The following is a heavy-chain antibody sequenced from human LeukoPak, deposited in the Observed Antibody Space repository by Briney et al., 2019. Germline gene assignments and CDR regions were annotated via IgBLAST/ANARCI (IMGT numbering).Heavy chain of an antibody. CDR1: GFTFSSYG. CDR3: AKGRGSGGSCYSCPDAFDI. J-gene: IGHJ3*02. CDR2: IRYDGSNK. D-gene: IGHD2-15*01. V-gene: IGHV3-30*02. Sequence: GGSLRLSCAASGFTFSSYGMHWVRQAPGKGLEWVAFIRYDGSNKYYADSVKGRFTISRDNSKNTLYLQMNSLRAEDTAVYYCAKGRGSGGSCYSCPDAFDIWGQGTMVTVSS.